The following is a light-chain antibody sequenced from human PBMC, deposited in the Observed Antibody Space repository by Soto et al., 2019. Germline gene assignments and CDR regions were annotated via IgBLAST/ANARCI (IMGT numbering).Light chain of an antibody. Sequence: DIPMTQSPSSLSASAGDRVTITCRASQSISTYLNWFQQKPGRAPKLLIYLTSTLQSGVPSRFSGSGSGTDFTLTISSLQPEDFATYYCQQSSTTPWTFGQGTKVDVK. CDR3: QQSSTTPWT. CDR2: LTS. CDR1: QSISTY. J-gene: IGKJ1*01. V-gene: IGKV1-39*01.